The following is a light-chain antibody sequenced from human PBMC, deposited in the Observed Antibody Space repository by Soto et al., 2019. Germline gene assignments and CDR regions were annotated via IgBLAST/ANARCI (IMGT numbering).Light chain of an antibody. CDR2: HAS. CDR1: QTINNW. CDR3: QPYNSYPWT. J-gene: IGKJ1*01. V-gene: IGKV1-5*01. Sequence: DIQMTQSPSTLSASIGDRVTITCRASQTINNWLAWYQQKPGKAPNLLLYHASNLETGVPSRFSGSAFGTEFTLTISSLQPDDFPTYYYQPYNSYPWTFGQGTKVEIK.